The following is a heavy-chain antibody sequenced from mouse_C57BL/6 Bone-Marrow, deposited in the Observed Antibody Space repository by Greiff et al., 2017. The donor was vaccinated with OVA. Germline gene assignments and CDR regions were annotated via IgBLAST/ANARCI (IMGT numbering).Heavy chain of an antibody. CDR3: ARLGGSSYVYFDY. D-gene: IGHD1-1*01. J-gene: IGHJ2*01. Sequence: VQLQQSGAELVKPGASVKLSCKASGYAFSSYWMNWVKQRPGKGLEWIGQIYPGDGDTNYNGKFKGKATLTADKSSSTAYMQLSSLTSEDSAVYFCARLGGSSYVYFDYWGQGTTLTVSS. CDR2: IYPGDGDT. CDR1: GYAFSSYW. V-gene: IGHV1-80*01.